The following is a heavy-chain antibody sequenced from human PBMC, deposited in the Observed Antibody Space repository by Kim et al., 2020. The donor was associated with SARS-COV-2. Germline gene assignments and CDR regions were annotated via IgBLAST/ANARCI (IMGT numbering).Heavy chain of an antibody. Sequence: GTTDYAAPVKGRFTISRDDSKNTLYLQMNSLKTEDTAVYYCTTGLQGGDYWGQGTLVTVSS. CDR2: GTT. J-gene: IGHJ4*02. V-gene: IGHV3-15*01. CDR3: TTGLQGGDY.